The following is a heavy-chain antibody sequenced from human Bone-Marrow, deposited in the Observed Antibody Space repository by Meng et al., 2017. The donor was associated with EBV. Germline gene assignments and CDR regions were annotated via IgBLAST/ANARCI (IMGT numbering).Heavy chain of an antibody. D-gene: IGHD6-13*01. CDR3: ASGSSSWY. Sequence: QVQLVQSGAEVKKPGASVKVSCEASGYIFTTYALHWVRQAPGQSLEWMGWINTANGNTKYSQKFQGRVTLTRDTPASTAYMELSNLRFEDTAVYYCASGSSSWYWGQGTRVTVSS. CDR2: INTANGNT. V-gene: IGHV1-3*04. CDR1: GYIFTTYA. J-gene: IGHJ4*02.